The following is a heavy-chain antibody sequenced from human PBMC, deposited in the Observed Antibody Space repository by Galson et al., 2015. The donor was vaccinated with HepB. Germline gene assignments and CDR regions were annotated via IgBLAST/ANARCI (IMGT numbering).Heavy chain of an antibody. CDR3: ARGRGSFPRHYFDS. CDR2: INWNSGHP. CDR1: AFTFRDPV. J-gene: IGHJ4*02. D-gene: IGHD1-26*01. V-gene: IGHV3-20*01. Sequence: LRLSCPAPAFTFRDPVMRWAPQAPREGLESVPGINWNSGHPPQAPSVKRRFTISSANAQNSLYLQMNSLRAEDTALYHCARGRGSFPRHYFDSWGQGTLVTVSS.